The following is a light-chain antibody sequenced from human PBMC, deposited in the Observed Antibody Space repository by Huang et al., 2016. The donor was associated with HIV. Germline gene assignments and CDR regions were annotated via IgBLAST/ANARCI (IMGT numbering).Light chain of an antibody. J-gene: IGKJ1*01. V-gene: IGKV4-1*01. Sequence: DIVMTQSPDSLAVSLGERAIINCKSSQTVFYRSNNKNYLAWYQQKPGQPPRLLIYWAATRDSGVPDRFSGSGSGTNFTLTIGSLQAEDVAVYYCHQYYSPPLTFDQGTKVEIK. CDR2: WAA. CDR1: QTVFYRSNNKNY. CDR3: HQYYSPPLT.